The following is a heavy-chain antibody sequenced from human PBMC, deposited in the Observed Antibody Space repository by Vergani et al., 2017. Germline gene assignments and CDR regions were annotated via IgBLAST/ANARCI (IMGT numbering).Heavy chain of an antibody. Sequence: QVQLQESGPGLVKPSETLSLTCTVSGGSISSYYWSWIRQPPGKGLEWIGYIYYSGSTNYNPSLKSRVTISVATSKNQFSLKLSSVTAADTAVYYCARVGVAYDFWSGYRPYNWFDPWGQGTLVTVSS. V-gene: IGHV4-59*01. CDR3: ARVGVAYDFWSGYRPYNWFDP. CDR1: GGSISSYY. J-gene: IGHJ5*02. CDR2: IYYSGST. D-gene: IGHD3-3*01.